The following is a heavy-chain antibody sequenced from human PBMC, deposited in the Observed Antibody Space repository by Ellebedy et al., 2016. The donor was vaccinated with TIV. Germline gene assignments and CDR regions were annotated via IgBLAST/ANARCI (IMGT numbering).Heavy chain of an antibody. D-gene: IGHD3-9*01. Sequence: GESLKISXAASGFTFSNAWMSWVRQAPGKGLEWVGRIKSKTDGGTTDYAAPVKGRFTISRDDSKNTLYLQMNSLKTEDTAVYYCTTGPEKYYDILTGWTLRDYWGQGTLVTVSS. J-gene: IGHJ4*02. CDR3: TTGPEKYYDILTGWTLRDY. CDR2: IKSKTDGGTT. CDR1: GFTFSNAW. V-gene: IGHV3-15*01.